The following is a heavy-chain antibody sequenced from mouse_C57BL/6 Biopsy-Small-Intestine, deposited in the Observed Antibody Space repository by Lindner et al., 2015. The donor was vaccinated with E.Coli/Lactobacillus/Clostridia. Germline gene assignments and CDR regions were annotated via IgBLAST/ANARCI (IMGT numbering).Heavy chain of an antibody. Sequence: EVQLQESGPGPVKPSQTVFLTCTVTGISITTGNYRWSWIRQFPGNKLEWIGYIYYSGTITYNPSLTSRTTITRDTPKNPFFLEMNSLTAEDTATYYCARDYGNYYAMDYWGQGTSVTVSS. D-gene: IGHD2-1*01. CDR1: GISITTGNYR. CDR2: IYYSGTI. CDR3: ARDYGNYYAMDY. J-gene: IGHJ4*01. V-gene: IGHV3-5*01.